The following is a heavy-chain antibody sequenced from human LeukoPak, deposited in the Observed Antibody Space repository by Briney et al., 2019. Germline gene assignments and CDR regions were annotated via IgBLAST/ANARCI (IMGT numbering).Heavy chain of an antibody. D-gene: IGHD4-11*01. CDR1: GYTLTSYG. J-gene: IGHJ5*02. CDR2: ISAYNGNT. Sequence: ASVKVSCKASGYTLTSYGISWVRQAPGQGLEWMGWISAYNGNTNYAQKLQGRVTMTTDTSTSTAYMELRSLRSDDTAVYYCARGMMTTVTHGPYNWFDPWGQGTLVTVSS. V-gene: IGHV1-18*01. CDR3: ARGMMTTVTHGPYNWFDP.